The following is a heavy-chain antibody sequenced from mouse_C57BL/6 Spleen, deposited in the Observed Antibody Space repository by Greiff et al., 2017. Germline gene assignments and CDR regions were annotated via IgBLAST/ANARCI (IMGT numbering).Heavy chain of an antibody. Sequence: EVMLVESGGGLVKPGGSLKLSCAASGFTFSDYGMHWVRQAPEKGLEWVAYISSGSSTIYYADTVKGRFTISRDNAKNTLFLQMTSLRSEDTAMYYCARDYDYDVAWFAYWGQGTLVTVSA. D-gene: IGHD2-4*01. CDR1: GFTFSDYG. J-gene: IGHJ3*01. CDR3: ARDYDYDVAWFAY. CDR2: ISSGSSTI. V-gene: IGHV5-17*01.